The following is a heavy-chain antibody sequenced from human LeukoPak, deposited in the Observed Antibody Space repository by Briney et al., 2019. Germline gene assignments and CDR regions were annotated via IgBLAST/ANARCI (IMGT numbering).Heavy chain of an antibody. CDR3: ADETYYYDSSGYYYGSFNY. V-gene: IGHV1-69*05. CDR1: GGTFSSYA. CDR2: IIPIFGTA. Sequence: SVKVSCKASGGTFSSYAISWVRQAPGQGLEWRGRIIPIFGTANYAQKFQCRVTITTDESTSTAYMELSSLRSEDTAVYYCADETYYYDSSGYYYGSFNYWGQGTLVTVSS. D-gene: IGHD3-22*01. J-gene: IGHJ4*02.